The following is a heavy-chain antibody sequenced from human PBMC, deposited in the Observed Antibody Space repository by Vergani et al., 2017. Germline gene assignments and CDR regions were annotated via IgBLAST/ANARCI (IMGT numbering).Heavy chain of an antibody. D-gene: IGHD1-26*01. Sequence: EVQLVESGGGLVQPGGSLRLSCAASGFTFSSYEMNWVRQAPGKGLEWLSYISGSSRTKYYADSVKGRFTISRDNAKNSLYLQMNSLRAADTAVYYCARDGWSYSVDYWGQGTLVTVSS. CDR3: ARDGWSYSVDY. J-gene: IGHJ4*02. V-gene: IGHV3-48*03. CDR2: ISGSSRTK. CDR1: GFTFSSYE.